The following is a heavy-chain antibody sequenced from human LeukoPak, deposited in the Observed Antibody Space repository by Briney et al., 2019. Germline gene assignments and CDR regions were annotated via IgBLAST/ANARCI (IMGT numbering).Heavy chain of an antibody. CDR2: IIPIFGTA. D-gene: IGHD2-2*01. J-gene: IGHJ4*02. Sequence: GASVKVSCKASGGTFSSYAISWVRQAPGQGLEWMGGIIPIFGTANYAQKFQGRVTITTDESTSTAYMELSSLRSEDTAVYYCATSLWSSTSFPFDYWGQGTLVTVSS. V-gene: IGHV1-69*05. CDR1: GGTFSSYA. CDR3: ATSLWSSTSFPFDY.